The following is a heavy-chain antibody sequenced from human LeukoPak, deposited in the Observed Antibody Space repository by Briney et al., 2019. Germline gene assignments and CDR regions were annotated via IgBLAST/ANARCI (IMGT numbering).Heavy chain of an antibody. J-gene: IGHJ4*02. Sequence: SETLSLTCTVSSGSINNYDWSWIRRPPGKGLGWIGYIYYIGSTYYNPSLKSRVTISVDTSKNQFSLKLTSVTAADTAVYYCARHTTRGSSGWYRVFDYWGQGTLVTVS. V-gene: IGHV4-59*08. D-gene: IGHD6-19*01. CDR1: SGSINNYD. CDR2: IYYIGST. CDR3: ARHTTRGSSGWYRVFDY.